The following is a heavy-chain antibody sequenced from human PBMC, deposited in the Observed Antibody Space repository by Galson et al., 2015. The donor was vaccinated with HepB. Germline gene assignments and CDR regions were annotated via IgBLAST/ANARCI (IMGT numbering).Heavy chain of an antibody. CDR3: ARGLRSAWFVDWFDP. CDR2: VYYRGTT. V-gene: IGHV4-30-4*07. Sequence: LTCAVSGGSISSGGYAWSWIRRPPGKGLEYIGYVYYRGTTYYNPSLKSRLTISVDVSKNQFSLKLSSVTAADTAVYYCARGLRSAWFVDWFDPWGQGTLVTVSS. D-gene: IGHD6-19*01. CDR1: GGSISSGGYA. J-gene: IGHJ5*02.